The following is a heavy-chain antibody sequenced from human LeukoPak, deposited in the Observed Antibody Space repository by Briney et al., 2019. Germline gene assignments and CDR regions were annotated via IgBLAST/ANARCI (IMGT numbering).Heavy chain of an antibody. CDR3: AGEGPYYGMDV. CDR1: GFTVSNNY. D-gene: IGHD2-21*01. J-gene: IGHJ6*02. CDR2: IYGGGDT. Sequence: GGSLRLSCEASGFTVSNNYMTWVRQAPGKGLEWVSTIYGGGDTYYEDSVKGRFTISRDNSRNTLHLQLNSLRVEDTAQYYCAGEGPYYGMDVWGQGTTVTVS. V-gene: IGHV3-53*01.